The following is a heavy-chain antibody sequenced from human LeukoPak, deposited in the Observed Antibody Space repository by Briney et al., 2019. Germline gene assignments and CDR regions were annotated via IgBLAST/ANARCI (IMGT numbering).Heavy chain of an antibody. CDR3: ARVLFSQRSYYYYMDV. Sequence: SETLSLTCTVSGGSISSSTYYWGWIRQPPGKGLEWIGSIYYSGSTNYNPSLKSRVTISVDTSKNQFSLKLSSVTAADTAVYYCARVLFSQRSYYYYMDVWGKGTTVTISS. J-gene: IGHJ6*03. CDR1: GGSISSSTYY. CDR2: IYYSGST. D-gene: IGHD2-2*01. V-gene: IGHV4-39*07.